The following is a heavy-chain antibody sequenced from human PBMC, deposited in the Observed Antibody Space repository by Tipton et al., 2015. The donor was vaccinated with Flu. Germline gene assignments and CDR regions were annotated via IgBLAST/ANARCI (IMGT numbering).Heavy chain of an antibody. Sequence: SLRLSCAASGFTFSSYAMSWVRQAPGKGLEWVSAISGSGGSTYYADSVKGRFTISRDNAKNSLYLQMNSLRAEDTALYYCARDGDNYCSGGSCYGYWGQGTLVTVSS. CDR3: ARDGDNYCSGGSCYGY. D-gene: IGHD2-15*01. J-gene: IGHJ4*02. CDR2: ISGSGGST. V-gene: IGHV3-23*01. CDR1: GFTFSSYA.